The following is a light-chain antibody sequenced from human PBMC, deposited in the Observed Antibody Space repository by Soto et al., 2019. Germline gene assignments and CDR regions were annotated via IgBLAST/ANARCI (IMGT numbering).Light chain of an antibody. Sequence: QSALTQPPSVSGSPGQSVAISCTGTSSDVGNYNRVSWYQQPPGTAPKVLIYEVTNRPSGVPDRFSGSKSGNTAFLIISGLQAEDEADYNCSSYTSFNTWVFGGGTKLTVL. V-gene: IGLV2-18*02. CDR1: SSDVGNYNR. CDR2: EVT. J-gene: IGLJ3*02. CDR3: SSYTSFNTWV.